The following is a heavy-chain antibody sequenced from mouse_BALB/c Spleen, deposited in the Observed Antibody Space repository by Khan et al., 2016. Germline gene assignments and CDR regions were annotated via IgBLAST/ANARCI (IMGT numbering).Heavy chain of an antibody. CDR2: INTYTGEP. V-gene: IGHV9-1*02. J-gene: IGHJ4*01. Sequence: QIQLVQSGPELKKPGETVKISCKASGYTFTNYGMNWVKQAPGKGLKWMGWINTYTGEPTYADDFKGRFAFSLETSASTAYWQINNLKSEDMATYFCARSRVYLSAMDYWDQVTSFTVSS. D-gene: IGHD1-1*01. CDR3: ARSRVYLSAMDY. CDR1: GYTFTNYG.